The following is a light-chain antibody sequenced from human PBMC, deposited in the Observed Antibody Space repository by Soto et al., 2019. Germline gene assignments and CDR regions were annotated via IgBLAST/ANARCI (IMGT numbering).Light chain of an antibody. CDR1: QGVSSY. V-gene: IGKV3D-11*01. CDR3: QQRSNWHLT. CDR2: DAS. J-gene: IGKJ4*01. Sequence: EIVLTQSPATLSLSPGERATLSCRASQGVSSYLAWYQQKPGQAPRLLIYDASNRATGIPARFSGSGPGTDFTLTISSLEPEDFAVYYCQQRSNWHLTFGGGTKVAIK.